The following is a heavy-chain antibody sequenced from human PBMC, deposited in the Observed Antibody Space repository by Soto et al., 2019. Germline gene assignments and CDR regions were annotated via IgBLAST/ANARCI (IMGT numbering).Heavy chain of an antibody. CDR1: GGTFSSYA. CDR3: ARERSDPEGIYYFDY. J-gene: IGHJ4*02. CDR2: IIPIFGTA. Sequence: QVQLVQSGAEVKKPGSSVKVSCKASGGTFSSYAISWVRQAPGQGLEWMGGIIPIFGTANYAQKFQGRVTITADESTSTAYRELSSLRSEDTAVYYCARERSDPEGIYYFDYWGQGTLVTVSS. D-gene: IGHD3-10*01. V-gene: IGHV1-69*12.